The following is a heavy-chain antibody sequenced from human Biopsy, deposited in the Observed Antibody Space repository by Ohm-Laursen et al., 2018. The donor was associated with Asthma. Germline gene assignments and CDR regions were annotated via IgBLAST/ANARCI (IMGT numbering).Heavy chain of an antibody. CDR2: IYWDDYN. D-gene: IGHD3-9*01. Sequence: TQTLTLTCSFPGFSLRTPGVRVGWIRQSPGKALGWLALIYWDDYNLFRPSLKRRLTITKDPSKNQVVLTIPKMDPVDSGTYYCALSQDSGFDDHSPSWFDPWGQGTLVTVSS. V-gene: IGHV2-5*02. CDR1: GFSLRTPGVR. J-gene: IGHJ5*02. CDR3: ALSQDSGFDDHSPSWFDP.